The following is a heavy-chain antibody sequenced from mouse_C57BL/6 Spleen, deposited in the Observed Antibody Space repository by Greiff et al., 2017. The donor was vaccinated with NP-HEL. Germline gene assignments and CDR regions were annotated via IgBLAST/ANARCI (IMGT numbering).Heavy chain of an antibody. CDR3: ARSEGYDYDWYFDV. J-gene: IGHJ1*03. Sequence: VKLVESGAELVKPGASVKISCKASGYAFSSYWMNWVKQRPGKGLEWIGQIYPGDGDTNYNGKFKGKATLTADKSSSTAYMQLSSLTSEDSAVYYCARSEGYDYDWYFDVWGTGTTVTVSS. V-gene: IGHV1-80*01. CDR2: IYPGDGDT. D-gene: IGHD2-4*01. CDR1: GYAFSSYW.